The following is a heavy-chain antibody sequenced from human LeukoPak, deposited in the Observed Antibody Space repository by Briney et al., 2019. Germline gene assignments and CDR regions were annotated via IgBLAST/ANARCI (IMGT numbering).Heavy chain of an antibody. V-gene: IGHV4-59*01. CDR3: ARGSVRGVTSRYRAKYYFDY. D-gene: IGHD3-10*01. Sequence: SETLSLTCTVSGGSISSYYWSWIRQPPGKGVEWIGYIYYSGSTNYNPSLKSRVTISVDTSKNQFSLKLSSVTAADTAVYYCARGSVRGVTSRYRAKYYFDYWGQGTLVTVSS. CDR2: IYYSGST. J-gene: IGHJ4*02. CDR1: GGSISSYY.